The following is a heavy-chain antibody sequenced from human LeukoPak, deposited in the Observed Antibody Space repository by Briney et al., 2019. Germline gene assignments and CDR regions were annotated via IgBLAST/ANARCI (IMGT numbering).Heavy chain of an antibody. Sequence: GASVKVSCKASGGTFSSYAISWVRPAPGQGLAWMGGIIPIFGTANYAQKFQGRVTITADKSTSTAYMELSSLRSEETAVYYCARERTGGAIIWGQGTMVTVSS. CDR3: ARERTGGAII. D-gene: IGHD3-10*01. V-gene: IGHV1-69*06. CDR2: IIPIFGTA. CDR1: GGTFSSYA. J-gene: IGHJ3*02.